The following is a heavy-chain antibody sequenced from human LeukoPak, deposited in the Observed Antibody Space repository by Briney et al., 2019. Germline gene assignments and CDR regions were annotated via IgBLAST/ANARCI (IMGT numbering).Heavy chain of an antibody. CDR1: GYTFTGYY. D-gene: IGHD6-13*01. Sequence: GASVKVSYKASGYTFTGYYMHWVRQAPGQGLEWMGRINPNSGGTNYAQKFQGRVTMTRDTSISTAYMELSRLRSDDTAVYYCARDESQQLVLDNWFDPWGQGTLVTVSS. V-gene: IGHV1-2*06. J-gene: IGHJ5*02. CDR2: INPNSGGT. CDR3: ARDESQQLVLDNWFDP.